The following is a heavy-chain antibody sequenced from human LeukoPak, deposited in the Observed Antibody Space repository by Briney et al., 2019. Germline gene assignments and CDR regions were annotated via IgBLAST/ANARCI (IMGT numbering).Heavy chain of an antibody. V-gene: IGHV1-2*02. CDR3: ARWAPTVTQFDS. Sequence: GASVKVSCKASLYTFTGYYFHWVRQAPGQGLEWMGWINPNNGGTNYAQKFQGRVTMTRDTSISTAYMELSRLRSDDTAVYYCARWAPTVTQFDSRGQGTLVTVSS. CDR2: INPNNGGT. J-gene: IGHJ4*02. CDR1: LYTFTGYY. D-gene: IGHD4-17*01.